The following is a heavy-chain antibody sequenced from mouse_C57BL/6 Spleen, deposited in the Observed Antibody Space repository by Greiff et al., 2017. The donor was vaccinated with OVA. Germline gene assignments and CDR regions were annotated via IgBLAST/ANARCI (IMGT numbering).Heavy chain of an antibody. Sequence: EVQLQQSGPELVKPGASVKISCKASGYTFTDYYMNWVKQSHGKSLEWIGDINPNNGGTSYNQKFKGKATLTVDKSSSTAYMELRSLTSEDSAVYYCARRGIVLLRAMDYWGQGTSVTVSS. J-gene: IGHJ4*01. D-gene: IGHD1-1*01. CDR3: ARRGIVLLRAMDY. CDR2: INPNNGGT. CDR1: GYTFTDYY. V-gene: IGHV1-26*01.